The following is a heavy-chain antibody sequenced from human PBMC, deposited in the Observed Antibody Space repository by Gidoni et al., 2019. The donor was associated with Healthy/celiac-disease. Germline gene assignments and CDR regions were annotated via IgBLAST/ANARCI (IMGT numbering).Heavy chain of an antibody. CDR2: ISGSGGST. CDR1: GFTFSSSA. J-gene: IGHJ4*02. D-gene: IGHD4-17*01. Sequence: EVQLLESGGGLVQPGGSLRLSCAASGFTFSSSAMSWVRQAPGKGLEWVSAISGSGGSTYYADSVKGRFTISRDNSKNTLYLQMNSLRAEDTAVYYCAKDNYGGNSAFGYWGQGTLVTVSS. CDR3: AKDNYGGNSAFGY. V-gene: IGHV3-23*01.